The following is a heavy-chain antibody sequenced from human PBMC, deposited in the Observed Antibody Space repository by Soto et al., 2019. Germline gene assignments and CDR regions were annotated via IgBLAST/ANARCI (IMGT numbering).Heavy chain of an antibody. CDR2: ISGSGDYT. CDR3: ENHGGFDI. CDR1: GFTFSTSG. J-gene: IGHJ3*02. Sequence: EVQLLESGGGLVQPGGSLRLSCAASGFTFSTSGMSWVRQAPGKGLEWVSSISGSGDYTNYADSVKGRFTISRDNSKNTLYLQINSLSAEDTDVYYWENHGGFDIWGQGTMVAVSS. V-gene: IGHV3-23*01. D-gene: IGHD4-17*01.